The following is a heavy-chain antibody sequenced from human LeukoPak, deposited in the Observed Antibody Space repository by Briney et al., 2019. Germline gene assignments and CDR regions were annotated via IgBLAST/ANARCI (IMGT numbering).Heavy chain of an antibody. CDR3: ARKYSSSWYRAEYYFDY. Sequence: SETLSLTCAVYGGSFSGYYWSWIRQPPGKGLEWIGEINHSGSTNYNPSLKSRVTISVDTSKNQFSLKQSSVTAASTAVYYCARKYSSSWYRAEYYFDYWGQGTLVTVSS. CDR1: GGSFSGYY. D-gene: IGHD6-13*01. CDR2: INHSGST. J-gene: IGHJ4*02. V-gene: IGHV4-34*01.